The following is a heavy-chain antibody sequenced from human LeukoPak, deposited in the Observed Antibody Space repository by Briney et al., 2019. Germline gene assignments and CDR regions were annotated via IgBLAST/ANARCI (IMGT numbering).Heavy chain of an antibody. D-gene: IGHD6-13*01. V-gene: IGHV1-24*01. Sequence: ASVKVSCKVSGYTLTELSMHWVRQAPGKGLEWMGGFDPEDGETIYAQKFQGRVTMTEDTSTDTAYMELSSLRSEDTAVYYCAIDSSSGGYYYYMDVWGKGTTVTVSS. CDR1: GYTLTELS. CDR3: AIDSSSGGYYYYMDV. J-gene: IGHJ6*03. CDR2: FDPEDGET.